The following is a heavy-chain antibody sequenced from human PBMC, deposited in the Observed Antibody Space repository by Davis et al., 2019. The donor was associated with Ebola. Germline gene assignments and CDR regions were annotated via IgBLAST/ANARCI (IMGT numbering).Heavy chain of an antibody. CDR1: GGTFSSYA. J-gene: IGHJ5*02. CDR2: IIPIFGTA. V-gene: IGHV1-69*13. D-gene: IGHD2-2*01. CDR3: ARSVVVVPAAMGYNWFDP. Sequence: SVKVSCKASGGTFSSYAISWVRQAPGQGLEWMGGIIPIFGTANYAQKFQGRVTITADESTGTAYMELSSLRSEDTAVYYCARSVVVVPAAMGYNWFDPWGQGTLVTVSS.